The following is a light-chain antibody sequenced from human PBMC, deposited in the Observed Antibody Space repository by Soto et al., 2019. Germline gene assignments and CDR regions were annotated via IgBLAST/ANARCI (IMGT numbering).Light chain of an antibody. J-gene: IGKJ1*01. CDR1: QSVSSSY. V-gene: IGKV3-20*01. CDR3: QQYGSSPT. Sequence: EIVLTHSPGTLSLSPGERATLSCRASQSVSSSYLAWYQQKPGQAPRLLIYGASSRATGIPDRFSGSGSGTDFTLTISRLEPEDFTVYYCQQYGSSPTLGQGTKVDIK. CDR2: GAS.